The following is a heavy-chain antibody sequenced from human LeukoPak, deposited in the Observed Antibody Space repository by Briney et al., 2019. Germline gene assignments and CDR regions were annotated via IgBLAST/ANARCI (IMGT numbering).Heavy chain of an antibody. CDR2: IYHSGST. CDR3: ARDVSRAQWLVSDWFDP. CDR1: GYSISSGYY. Sequence: SETLSLTCTVSGYSISSGYYWGWIRQPPGKGLEWIGSIYHSGSTYYNPSLRSRVTISVDTSKNHFSLKLSSVTAADTAVYYCARDVSRAQWLVSDWFDPWGQGTLVTVSS. D-gene: IGHD6-19*01. V-gene: IGHV4-38-2*02. J-gene: IGHJ5*02.